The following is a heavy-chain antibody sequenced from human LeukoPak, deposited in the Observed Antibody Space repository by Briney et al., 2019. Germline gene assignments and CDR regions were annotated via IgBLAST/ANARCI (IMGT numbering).Heavy chain of an antibody. CDR3: AREKGGILWFGELESGWFDP. CDR1: GGSISSSSYY. Sequence: SETLSLTCTVSGGSISSSSYYWGWIRQPPGKGLGWIGSIYYSGSTYYNPSLKSRVTISVDTSKNQFSLKLSPVTAADTAVYYCAREKGGILWFGELESGWFDPWGQGTLVTVSS. V-gene: IGHV4-39*07. CDR2: IYYSGST. D-gene: IGHD3-10*01. J-gene: IGHJ5*02.